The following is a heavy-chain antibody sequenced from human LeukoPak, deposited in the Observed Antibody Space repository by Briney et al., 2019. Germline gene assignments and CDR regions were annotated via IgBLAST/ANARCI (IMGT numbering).Heavy chain of an antibody. D-gene: IGHD3-10*02. Sequence: GGSLRLSCAASGFTFSTYAMNWVRQAPGKGLEMVSYINSRCGPIYYADSVKGRFTISRDNAKNSLYLQMTSLRAEDTAVYYCAELGITMIGGVWGKGTTVTISS. V-gene: IGHV3-48*03. CDR3: AELGITMIGGV. CDR2: INSRCGPI. J-gene: IGHJ6*04. CDR1: GFTFSTYA.